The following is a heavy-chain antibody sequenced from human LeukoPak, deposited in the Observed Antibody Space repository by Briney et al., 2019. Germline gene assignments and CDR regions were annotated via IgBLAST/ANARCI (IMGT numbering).Heavy chain of an antibody. CDR2: ISNSDFST. D-gene: IGHD4/OR15-4a*01. CDR3: ARRAGAYSHPYDY. Sequence: GGSLRLSCAASGITFSNYAMSWVRQAPGKGLEWVSTISNSDFSTYYADSVKGRFTISRDNSKNALYLQMNSLRAEDTAVYYCARRAGAYSHPYDYWGQGTLVTDSS. CDR1: GITFSNYA. V-gene: IGHV3-23*01. J-gene: IGHJ4*02.